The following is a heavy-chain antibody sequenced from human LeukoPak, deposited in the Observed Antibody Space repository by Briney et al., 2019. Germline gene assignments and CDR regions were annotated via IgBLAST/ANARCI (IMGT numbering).Heavy chain of an antibody. CDR2: ISRSSNYK. CDR1: GFTFSSYS. Sequence: GGSLRLSCAASGFTFSSYSMNWVRQAPGKGLEWVSSISRSSNYKYYADSVKGRFTISRDNAKNSLYLQMNSLRAEDTAVYYCARSGNTGRNWYFDLWGRGTLVTVSS. J-gene: IGHJ2*01. V-gene: IGHV3-21*01. D-gene: IGHD3-10*01. CDR3: ARSGNTGRNWYFDL.